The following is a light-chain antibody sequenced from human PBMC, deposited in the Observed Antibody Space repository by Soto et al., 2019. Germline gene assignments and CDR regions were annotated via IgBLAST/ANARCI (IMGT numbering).Light chain of an antibody. CDR2: DVS. V-gene: IGLV2-14*01. CDR1: SSDVGGYNY. J-gene: IGLJ3*02. CDR3: SSYTSSSTQV. Sequence: LTQPASVSGSPGQSITISCTGTSSDVGGYNYVSWYQQHPGKAPKLMIYDVSNRPSGVSNRFSGSKSGNTASLTISGLQAEDEADYYCSSYTSSSTQVFGGGTQLTVL.